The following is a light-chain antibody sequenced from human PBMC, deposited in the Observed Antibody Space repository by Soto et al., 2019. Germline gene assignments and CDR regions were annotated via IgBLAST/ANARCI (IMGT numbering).Light chain of an antibody. J-gene: IGKJ1*01. V-gene: IGKV3-15*01. CDR3: QQYNNWPPAT. CDR2: GAS. Sequence: EIVMTQSPATLSVSPGERATLSCRARQSVSSNLAWDQQKPGQAPRLLMYGASTRAAGFPARFSGSGSGTEFTLTISSLQSEDFAVYYCQQYNNWPPATCGQGPKVEIK. CDR1: QSVSSN.